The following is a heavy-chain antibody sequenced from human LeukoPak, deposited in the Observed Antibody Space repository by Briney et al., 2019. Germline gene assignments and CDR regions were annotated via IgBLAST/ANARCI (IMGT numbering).Heavy chain of an antibody. D-gene: IGHD3-10*01. V-gene: IGHV5-51*01. J-gene: IGHJ5*02. CDR2: NYPGDSDT. Sequence: GESLKISCMGSGYGLTSYWIGWVRQMPGKGLEWMGINYPGDSDTRYSPSFQGQVTTTADKSISTAYLPWSSLKASDTAMYYCARSGSGSYYNSNWSDPWGQGTLVSVSA. CDR3: ARSGSGSYYNSNWSDP. CDR1: GYGLTSYW.